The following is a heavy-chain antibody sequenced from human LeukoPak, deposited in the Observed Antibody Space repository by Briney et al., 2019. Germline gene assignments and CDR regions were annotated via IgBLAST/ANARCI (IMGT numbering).Heavy chain of an antibody. D-gene: IGHD6-13*01. Sequence: KTSETLSLTCTVSGGSISSGGYYWSWIRQPPGKGLEWIGYIYHSGSTYYNPSLKSRVTISVDRSKNQFSLKLSSVTAADTAVYYCASDTGQQFPAGNTYYFDYWGQGTLVTVSS. CDR2: IYHSGST. V-gene: IGHV4-30-2*01. CDR1: GGSISSGGYY. CDR3: ASDTGQQFPAGNTYYFDY. J-gene: IGHJ4*02.